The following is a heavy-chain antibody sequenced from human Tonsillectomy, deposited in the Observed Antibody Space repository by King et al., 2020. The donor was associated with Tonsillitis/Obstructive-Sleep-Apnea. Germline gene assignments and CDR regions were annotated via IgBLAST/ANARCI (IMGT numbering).Heavy chain of an antibody. CDR2: IFSNDEK. CDR3: ARMYIEMATYYFDY. Sequence: QITLKESGPVLVKPTETLTLTCTVSGFSLSNARMGVSWIRQPPGKALEWLAHIFSNDEKSYSTSLKRRLTISKDTSKSKVVLTMTNMDPVDTATYYCARMYIEMATYYFDYWGQGTLVTVSS. D-gene: IGHD5-24*01. J-gene: IGHJ4*02. CDR1: GFSLSNARMG. V-gene: IGHV2-26*01.